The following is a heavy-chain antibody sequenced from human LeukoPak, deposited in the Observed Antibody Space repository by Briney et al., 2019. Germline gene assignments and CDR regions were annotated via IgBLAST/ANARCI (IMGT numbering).Heavy chain of an antibody. J-gene: IGHJ5*02. CDR3: RRGHWDDHA. CDR2: VAQDGSEN. Sequence: PGGSLRLSCAASGFTFSSYAMSWVRQAPGKGLEWVASVAQDGSENHYVDSAKCRFTISRDNAKNSLYLQMSSLRAEDTAVYWCRRGHWDDHAWGQGTLVTVSS. CDR1: GFTFSSYA. D-gene: IGHD7-27*01. V-gene: IGHV3-7*01.